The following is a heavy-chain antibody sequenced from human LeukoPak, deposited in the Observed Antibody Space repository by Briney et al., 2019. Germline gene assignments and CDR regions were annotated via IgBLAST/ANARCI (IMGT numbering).Heavy chain of an antibody. Sequence: GASVKVSCKASGYTFTSYYMHWVRQAPGQGLEWMGIINPSGGSTSYAQKFQGRVTMTRDMSTSTVYMELGSLRSEDTAVYYCAIQRWLQVPFDYWGQGTLVTVSS. J-gene: IGHJ4*02. CDR1: GYTFTSYY. CDR3: AIQRWLQVPFDY. CDR2: INPSGGST. V-gene: IGHV1-46*01. D-gene: IGHD5-24*01.